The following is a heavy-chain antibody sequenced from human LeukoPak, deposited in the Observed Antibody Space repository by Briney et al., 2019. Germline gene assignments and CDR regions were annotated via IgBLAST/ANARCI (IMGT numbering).Heavy chain of an antibody. V-gene: IGHV4-34*01. Sequence: SETLSLTCAVYGGSFSGYYWSWLRQPPGKGLEWMGEINHSGSTNYNPSLTSRGTISVDTTKNQFSLKLSSVTAADAAVYYCARGLEDYVWGSYRLWGQGTLVTVSS. CDR2: INHSGST. CDR1: GGSFSGYY. D-gene: IGHD3-16*02. J-gene: IGHJ4*02. CDR3: ARGLEDYVWGSYRL.